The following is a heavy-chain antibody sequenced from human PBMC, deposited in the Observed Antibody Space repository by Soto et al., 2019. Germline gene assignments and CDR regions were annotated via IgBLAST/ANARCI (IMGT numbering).Heavy chain of an antibody. D-gene: IGHD2-2*01. CDR3: ARSESTQLSGLADGRRDGMDV. J-gene: IGHJ6*02. V-gene: IGHV5-10-1*01. CDR1: GYSFTSYW. Sequence: PGESLKISCKGSGYSFTSYWISWVRQMPGKGLEWMGRIDPSDSYTNYSPSFQGHVTISAGKSISTAYLQWSSLKASDTAMYYCARSESTQLSGLADGRRDGMDVWGQGTTVTVSS. CDR2: IDPSDSYT.